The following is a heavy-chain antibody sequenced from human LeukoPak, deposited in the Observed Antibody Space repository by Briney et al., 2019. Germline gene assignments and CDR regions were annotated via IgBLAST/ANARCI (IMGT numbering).Heavy chain of an antibody. CDR2: IIPIFGTA. D-gene: IGHD2-2*01. J-gene: IGHJ4*02. CDR3: ARGLSRAVPAATVDY. V-gene: IGHV1-69*13. Sequence: ASVKVSCKASGGTFSSYAISWVRQAPRQGLEWMGGIIPIFGTANYAQKFQGRVTITADESTSTAYMELSSLRSEDTAVYYCARGLSRAVPAATVDYWGQGTLVTVSS. CDR1: GGTFSSYA.